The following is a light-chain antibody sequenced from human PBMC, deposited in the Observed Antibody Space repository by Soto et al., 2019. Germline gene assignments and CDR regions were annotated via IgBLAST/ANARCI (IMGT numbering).Light chain of an antibody. V-gene: IGKV3-20*01. CDR3: QQYGSSPYT. J-gene: IGKJ2*01. Sequence: EIVLAQSPGTLSLSPGERATLSCRASQSVNSNYLAWYQQKPGQAPRLLIYGASSRATVIPDRFSGSGSGTDFNLTISRLEPEDFAVYYCQQYGSSPYTFGQGTRLEI. CDR1: QSVNSNY. CDR2: GAS.